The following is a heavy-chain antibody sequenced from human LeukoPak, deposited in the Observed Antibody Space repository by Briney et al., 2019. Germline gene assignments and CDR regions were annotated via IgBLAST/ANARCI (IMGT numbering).Heavy chain of an antibody. Sequence: GGSLRLSCAASGLTFSTYAMSWVRQAPGKGLEWVSSISGSGGGTYYADSVKGRFTISRDNSTSSLFLQMNNLRAEDTAVYYCSKRGAHYFDYWGQGTLVTVSS. J-gene: IGHJ4*02. CDR1: GLTFSTYA. CDR2: ISGSGGGT. V-gene: IGHV3-23*01. D-gene: IGHD1-26*01. CDR3: SKRGAHYFDY.